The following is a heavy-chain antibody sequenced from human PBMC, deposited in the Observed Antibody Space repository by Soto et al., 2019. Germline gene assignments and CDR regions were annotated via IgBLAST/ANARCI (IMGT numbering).Heavy chain of an antibody. CDR2: ISYSGST. J-gene: IGHJ4*01. CDR3: ARGVLH. CDR1: GGSISSGGYY. Sequence: QVQLHESGPGLVQPSQTLSLTCTVSGGSISSGGYYWSWIRQHPGPGLEWIGHISYSGSTYYNTFSKRRVTISVYTSRSQFSLIVNSVTDADTAVDYCARGVLHLGQGTLVTVSS. V-gene: IGHV4-31*03. D-gene: IGHD3-10*01.